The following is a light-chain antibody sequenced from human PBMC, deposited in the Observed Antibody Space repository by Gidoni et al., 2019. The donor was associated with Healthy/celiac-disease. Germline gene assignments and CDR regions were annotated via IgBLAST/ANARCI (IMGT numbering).Light chain of an antibody. V-gene: IGKV2D-29*01. CDR1: QRLLHRAGKTY. J-gene: IGKJ1*01. CDR2: EVS. Sequence: EIVRTQSPLSLSVTPGQQASISCQSRQRLLHRAGKTYLYWYLQKPGQPPALLIYEVSNRFSGVPDRFSGSGSGTDFTLNISLVEAEAVGFYFCMQSIRLPSPCTFGRGTKVEIK. CDR3: MQSIRLPSPCT.